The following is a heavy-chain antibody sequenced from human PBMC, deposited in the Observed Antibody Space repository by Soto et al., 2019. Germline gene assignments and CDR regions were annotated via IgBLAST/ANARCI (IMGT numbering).Heavy chain of an antibody. CDR1: GYTFTGYY. CDR3: ARGVSLSSLYGMDV. CDR2: INPNSGGT. Sequence: ASVKVSCKASGYTFTGYYMHWVRQAPGQGLEWMGWINPNSGGTNYAQKFQGWVTMTRDTSISTAYMELSRLRSDDTAVYYCARGVSLSSLYGMDVWGQGTTVTVSS. J-gene: IGHJ6*02. V-gene: IGHV1-2*04.